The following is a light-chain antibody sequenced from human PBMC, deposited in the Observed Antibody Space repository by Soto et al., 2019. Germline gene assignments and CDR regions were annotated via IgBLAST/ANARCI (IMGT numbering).Light chain of an antibody. CDR2: AAS. CDR1: QGISRY. V-gene: IGKV1-27*01. CDR3: QKYNSAPQT. Sequence: DIQMTQSPSSLSASVGNXVIITCRASQGISRYLAWYQQKPGKVPKLLIYAASTLQSGVPSRFSGSGSGTDFTLTISSLQPEDVATYYCQKYNSAPQTFGQGTKVDIK. J-gene: IGKJ1*01.